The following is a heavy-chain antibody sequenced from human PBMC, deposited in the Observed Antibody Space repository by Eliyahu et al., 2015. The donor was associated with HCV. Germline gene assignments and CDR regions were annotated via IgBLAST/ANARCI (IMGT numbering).Heavy chain of an antibody. CDR3: VRYCTSSSCSNFDY. Sequence: QVQLVESGGGVVQPGGSLRLSCAASGFSFSDYGMHWVRQAPGKGLEWVARIWFDGTNKYFADSVKGRFTISRDNSKNTLYLQMNSLRAEDTAIYYCVRYCTSSSCSNFDYWGQGTLVTVSS. V-gene: IGHV3-33*01. CDR1: GFSFSDYG. D-gene: IGHD2-2*01. J-gene: IGHJ4*02. CDR2: IWFDGTNK.